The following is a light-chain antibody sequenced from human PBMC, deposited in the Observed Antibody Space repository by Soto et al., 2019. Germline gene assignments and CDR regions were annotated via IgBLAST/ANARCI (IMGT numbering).Light chain of an antibody. J-gene: IGKJ1*01. CDR1: QSVSSN. Sequence: EVMLKMSPVTVSVSTWERATLSCMASQSVSSNLAWYQQKPGQAPRLLIYGASTRATGIPARFSGSGSGTEFTLTISSLQSEDFAVYYCQQYNNWPPRRTFGQGTKVDIK. CDR2: GAS. V-gene: IGKV3-15*01. CDR3: QQYNNWPPRRT.